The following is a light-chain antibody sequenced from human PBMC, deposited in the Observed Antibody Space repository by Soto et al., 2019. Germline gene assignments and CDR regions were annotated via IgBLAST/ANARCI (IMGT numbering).Light chain of an antibody. CDR2: GNS. Sequence: QSVLTRPPSVSGAPGQRVTISCTGISSNIGAHYDVHWYQQLPGTAPKLLIYGNSNRPSGVPNRFSGSKSGDTASLTVSGLQTEDEGLYYCAAHAGGNTWLFGGGTKVTVL. CDR3: AAHAGGNTWL. V-gene: IGLV1-40*01. J-gene: IGLJ3*02. CDR1: SSNIGAHYD.